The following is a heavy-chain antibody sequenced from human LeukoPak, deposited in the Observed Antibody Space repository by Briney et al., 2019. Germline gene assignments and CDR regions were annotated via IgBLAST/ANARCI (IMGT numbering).Heavy chain of an antibody. D-gene: IGHD5-24*01. CDR1: GFTVSSNY. Sequence: GGSLRLSCAASGFTVSSNYMSWVCQAPGKGLEWVSVIYSGGSTYYADSVKGRFTISRDNSKNTLYLQMNSLRAEDTAVYYCAMFSRDGYNPFDYWGQGTLVTVSS. V-gene: IGHV3-53*01. J-gene: IGHJ4*02. CDR3: AMFSRDGYNPFDY. CDR2: IYSGGST.